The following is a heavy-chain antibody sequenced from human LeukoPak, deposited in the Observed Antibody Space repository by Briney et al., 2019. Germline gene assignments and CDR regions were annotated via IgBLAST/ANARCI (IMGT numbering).Heavy chain of an antibody. J-gene: IGHJ6*02. D-gene: IGHD3-10*01. CDR2: ISYDGSNK. CDR1: GFTFISYA. Sequence: GSLRLCCAASGFTFISYAMHWVRQAPGKELERVAVISYDGSNKYYADSVKGRFTISRDNSKNTLYPQMNSLRAEDTAVYYCARDRLWFGESSWGMDVWGQGTTVTVSS. V-gene: IGHV3-30-3*01. CDR3: ARDRLWFGESSWGMDV.